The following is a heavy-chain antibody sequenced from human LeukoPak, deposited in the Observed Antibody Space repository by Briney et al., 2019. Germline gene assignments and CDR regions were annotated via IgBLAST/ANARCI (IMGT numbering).Heavy chain of an antibody. CDR2: ISSNGIT. J-gene: IGHJ4*02. CDR1: GFSLSTCA. CDR3: VKSPYQDYRRNIDF. Sequence: PGGSLRLSCSASGFSLSTCALHWVRQAPGKGLEYVSAISSNGITYYADSVKGRFTIFRDNPKNTLFLQMTSLRTEDTAVYYCVKSPYQDYRRNIDFWGQGTLVTVSS. V-gene: IGHV3-64D*09. D-gene: IGHD2-2*01.